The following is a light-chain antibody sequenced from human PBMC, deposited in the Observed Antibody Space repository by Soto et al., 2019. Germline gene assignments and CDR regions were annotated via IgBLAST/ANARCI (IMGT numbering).Light chain of an antibody. CDR3: QQYNIYPWT. J-gene: IGKJ1*01. Sequence: DTQMSQSPPSLSASVGDRVTISCRASQSISSWLAWYQQKPGTAPKLLIYKASSLESGVPSRFSGGGSGTDFTLTISSLQPDDFATYYCQQYNIYPWTFGQGTKVDI. CDR1: QSISSW. CDR2: KAS. V-gene: IGKV1-5*03.